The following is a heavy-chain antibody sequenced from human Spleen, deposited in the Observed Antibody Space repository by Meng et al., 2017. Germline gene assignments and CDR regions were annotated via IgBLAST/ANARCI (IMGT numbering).Heavy chain of an antibody. J-gene: IGHJ3*02. CDR3: AREGGGSYSLGNTFDI. Sequence: GGSLRLSCAASGFTFTTYWMTWVRQAPGKGLEWVSYISSGSSNIYYADSVKARFTISRDNAKNSLYLQMNSLRAEDTAVYYCAREGGGSYSLGNTFDIWGQGTMVTVSS. D-gene: IGHD1-26*01. CDR1: GFTFTTYW. V-gene: IGHV3-48*04. CDR2: ISSGSSNI.